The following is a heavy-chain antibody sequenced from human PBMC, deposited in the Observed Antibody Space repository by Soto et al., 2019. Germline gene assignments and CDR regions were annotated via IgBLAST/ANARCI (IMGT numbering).Heavy chain of an antibody. CDR2: ISYIDSPI. CDR1: GFSFSSYT. D-gene: IGHD2-21*01. Sequence: PGGSLRLSCAASGFSFSSYTMNWVRQAPGKGLEWISYISYIDSPISYADSVKGRFTISRDNTKDSLYLQMNNLRVEDTAIYYCVRDYLWAFDYWARGTLVTVSS. J-gene: IGHJ4*02. V-gene: IGHV3-48*01. CDR3: VRDYLWAFDY.